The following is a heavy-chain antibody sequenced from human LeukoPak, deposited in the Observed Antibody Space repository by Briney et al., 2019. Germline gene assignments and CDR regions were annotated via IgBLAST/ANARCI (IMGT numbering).Heavy chain of an antibody. D-gene: IGHD6-13*01. Sequence: GESLKISCAASGFTFSSYWMSWVRQAPGKGLEWVSVIYSGGSTYYADSVKGRFTISRDNSKNTLYLQMNSLRAEDTAVYYCARDGYSSSRLEDYWGQGTLVTVSS. CDR3: ARDGYSSSRLEDY. CDR2: IYSGGST. V-gene: IGHV3-66*02. CDR1: GFTFSSYW. J-gene: IGHJ4*02.